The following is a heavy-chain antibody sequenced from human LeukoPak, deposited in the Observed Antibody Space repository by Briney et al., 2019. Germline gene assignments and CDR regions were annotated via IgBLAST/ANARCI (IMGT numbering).Heavy chain of an antibody. J-gene: IGHJ4*02. CDR3: AKVANRGAFHY. CDR1: TFTVSDKY. V-gene: IGHV3-23*01. Sequence: GGSLRLSCASSTFTVSDKYMNWVRQAPGKSLEWVSAISGSGGSTYYADSVKGRFTISRDNSKNTLYLQMNSLRAEDTAVYYCAKVANRGAFHYWGQGTLVTVSS. CDR2: ISGSGGST. D-gene: IGHD2/OR15-2a*01.